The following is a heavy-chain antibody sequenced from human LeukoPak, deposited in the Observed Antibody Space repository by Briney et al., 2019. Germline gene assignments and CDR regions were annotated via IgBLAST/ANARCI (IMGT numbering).Heavy chain of an antibody. Sequence: ASVKVSCKASGYTFTGYYMHWVRQAPGQGLEWMGWINPNSGSTNYAQKFQGRVTMTRDTSISTAYMELSRLRSDDTAVYYCARGLFTNGMDVWGQGTTVTVSS. V-gene: IGHV1-2*02. J-gene: IGHJ6*02. D-gene: IGHD3-10*01. CDR3: ARGLFTNGMDV. CDR2: INPNSGST. CDR1: GYTFTGYY.